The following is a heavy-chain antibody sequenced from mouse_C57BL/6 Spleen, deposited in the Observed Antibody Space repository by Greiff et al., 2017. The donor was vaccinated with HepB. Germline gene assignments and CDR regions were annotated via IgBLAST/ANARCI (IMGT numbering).Heavy chain of an antibody. CDR3: ARLDYDGYYVAMDY. Sequence: QVHVKQPGAELVKPGASVKLSCKASGYTFTSYWMHWVKQRPGRGLEWIGRIDPNSGGTKYNEKFKSKATLTVDKPSSTAYMQLSSLTSEDSAVYYCARLDYDGYYVAMDYWGQGTSVTVSS. J-gene: IGHJ4*01. V-gene: IGHV1-72*01. D-gene: IGHD2-3*01. CDR1: GYTFTSYW. CDR2: IDPNSGGT.